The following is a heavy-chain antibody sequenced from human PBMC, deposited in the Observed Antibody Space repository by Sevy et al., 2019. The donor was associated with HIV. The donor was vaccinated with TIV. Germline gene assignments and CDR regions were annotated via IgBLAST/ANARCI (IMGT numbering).Heavy chain of an antibody. J-gene: IGHJ3*02. Sequence: GGSLRLSCAASGITLSDAWVIWVRQAPGKGLEWVSTIFRSGETTYYADSVKARFTISRDNSKNTLYLQMNSLRTEDTALYYCAGARYDSSGSFDAFDIWGQGTMVTVSS. D-gene: IGHD3-22*01. CDR2: IFRSGETT. V-gene: IGHV3-23*01. CDR3: AGARYDSSGSFDAFDI. CDR1: GITLSDAW.